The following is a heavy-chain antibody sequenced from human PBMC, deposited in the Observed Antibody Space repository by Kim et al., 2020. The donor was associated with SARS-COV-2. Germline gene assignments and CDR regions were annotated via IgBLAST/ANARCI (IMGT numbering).Heavy chain of an antibody. V-gene: IGHV4-34*01. D-gene: IGHD4-4*01. CDR2: INHSGST. Sequence: SETLSLTCAVYGGSFSGYYWSWIRQPPGKGLEWIGEINHSGSTNYNPSLKSRVTISVDTSKNQFSLKLSSVTAADTAVYYCARGLAGLGHPTTVTLIPFDPWGQGTLVTVSS. CDR1: GGSFSGYY. J-gene: IGHJ5*02. CDR3: ARGLAGLGHPTTVTLIPFDP.